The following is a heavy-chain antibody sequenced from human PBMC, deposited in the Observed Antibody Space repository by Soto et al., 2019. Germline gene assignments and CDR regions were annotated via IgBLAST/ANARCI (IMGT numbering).Heavy chain of an antibody. V-gene: IGHV4-4*07. J-gene: IGHJ5*02. Sequence: PSETLSLTCTVFNGSIGNYYWTWVRQPAGKGLEWIGQIYNTGSTTFNPSLKNRVTMSIDTSNNQFSLTMSSVTAADTALYFCARSPDFYSVPWFDLWGQGTLVTVSS. CDR2: IYNTGST. CDR3: ARSPDFYSVPWFDL. D-gene: IGHD3-10*02. CDR1: NGSIGNYY.